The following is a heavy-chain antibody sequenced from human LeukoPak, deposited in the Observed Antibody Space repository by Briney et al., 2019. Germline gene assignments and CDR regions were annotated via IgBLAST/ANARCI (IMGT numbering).Heavy chain of an antibody. CDR2: IYYSGST. CDR1: GGSISSSSYY. CDR3: AREEAVVVPAATPWFDP. D-gene: IGHD2-2*01. V-gene: IGHV4-39*02. Sequence: SETLSLTCTVSGGSISSSSYYWGWIRQPPGKGLEWIGSIYYSGSTYYNPSLKSRVTISVDTSKNQFSLKLSSVTAADTAVYYCAREEAVVVPAATPWFDPWGQGTLVTVSS. J-gene: IGHJ5*02.